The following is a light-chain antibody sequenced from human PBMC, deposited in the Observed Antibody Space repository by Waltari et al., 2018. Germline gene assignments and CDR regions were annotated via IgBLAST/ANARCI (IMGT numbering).Light chain of an antibody. CDR2: DFR. J-gene: IGLJ3*02. V-gene: IGLV2-23*02. Sequence: QSALTQPASVSGSPGQSITISCTGTSSDVGGYNYVSWYQQHPGKAPKLMIYDFRKRPSGVSNRFSGSKSGNTASLTISGLQAEDEADYYCCSYAGSSTLVFGGGTKLTVL. CDR1: SSDVGGYNY. CDR3: CSYAGSSTLV.